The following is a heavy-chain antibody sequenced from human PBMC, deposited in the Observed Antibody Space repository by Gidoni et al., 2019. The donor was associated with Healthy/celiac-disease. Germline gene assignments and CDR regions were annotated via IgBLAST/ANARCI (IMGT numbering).Heavy chain of an antibody. CDR1: GFTSSSYS. Sequence: EVQLVESGGGLVQPGGSLRLSCAASGFTSSSYSMNWVRQAPGKGLGWVSYISSSSSTIYDADSVKGRFTISRDNAKNSLYLQMNSLRAEDTAVYYCARTSSSWYDAFDIWGQGTMVTVSS. D-gene: IGHD6-13*01. CDR3: ARTSSSWYDAFDI. CDR2: ISSSSSTI. J-gene: IGHJ3*02. V-gene: IGHV3-48*01.